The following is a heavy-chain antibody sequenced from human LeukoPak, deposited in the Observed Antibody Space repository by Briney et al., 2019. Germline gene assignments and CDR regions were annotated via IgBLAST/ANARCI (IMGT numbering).Heavy chain of an antibody. CDR3: ARDLGGDFDY. V-gene: IGHV1-69*04. CDR2: IIPIFGIA. CDR1: GGTFSSYA. Sequence: SVKVSCKASGGTFSSYAISWVRQAPGQGLERMGRIIPIFGIANYAQKFQGRVTITADKSTSTAYMELSSLRSEDTAVYYCARDLGGDFDYWGQGTQVTVSS. J-gene: IGHJ4*02. D-gene: IGHD3-16*01.